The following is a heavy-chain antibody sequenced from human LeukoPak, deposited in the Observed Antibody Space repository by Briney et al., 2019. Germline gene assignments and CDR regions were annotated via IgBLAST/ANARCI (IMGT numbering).Heavy chain of an antibody. D-gene: IGHD3-10*01. CDR1: GGSFSGYY. CDR2: INHSGST. Sequence: SETLSLTCAVYGGSFSGYYWSWIRQPPEKGLEWIGEINHSGSTNYNPSLKSRVIISIDTSKNQISLKLNSVTAADTAVYYCAKSNGYGLVDIWGQGTMVTVSS. J-gene: IGHJ3*02. CDR3: AKSNGYGLVDI. V-gene: IGHV4-34*01.